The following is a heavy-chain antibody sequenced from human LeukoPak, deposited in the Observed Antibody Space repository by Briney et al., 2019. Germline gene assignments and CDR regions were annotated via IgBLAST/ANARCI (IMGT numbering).Heavy chain of an antibody. CDR1: GFTFRNYA. D-gene: IGHD6-13*01. V-gene: IGHV3-30-3*01. J-gene: IGHJ5*02. CDR2: ISYDGSNK. CDR3: ARREGIAAVATGGVVS. Sequence: PGGSLRLSCAASGFTFRNYAMHWVRQAPGKGLEWVAVISYDGSNKDYVDSVKGRFTISRDNSKNTLYLQMDNLRAEDTAVYYCARREGIAAVATGGVVSWGQGTLVTVSS.